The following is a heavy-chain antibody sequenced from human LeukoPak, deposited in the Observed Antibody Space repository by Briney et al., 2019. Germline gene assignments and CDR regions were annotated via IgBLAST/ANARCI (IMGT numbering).Heavy chain of an antibody. Sequence: ASVKVSCKASGYTFTSYYMHWVRQAPGQGLEWMGIINPSGGSTSYAQKLQGRVTMTTDTSTSTAYMELRSLRSDDTAVYYCARRYYDSSGYAIDYWGQGTLVTVSS. CDR3: ARRYYDSSGYAIDY. D-gene: IGHD3-22*01. V-gene: IGHV1-46*01. J-gene: IGHJ4*02. CDR1: GYTFTSYY. CDR2: INPSGGST.